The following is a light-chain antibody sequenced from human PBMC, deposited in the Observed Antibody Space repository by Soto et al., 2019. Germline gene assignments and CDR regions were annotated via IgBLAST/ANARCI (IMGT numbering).Light chain of an antibody. V-gene: IGKV3-20*01. CDR2: GAS. CDR1: QSVSSNY. Sequence: EIVLTQSPGTLSLSPGERATLSCRTSQSVSSNYLAWYQQKPGQAPRLLIYGASNRATGIPHRFSGSGSGTDFEHTVGRQEPEDFAVYYCHHYGSSLPGSFDAGTKMDIK. CDR3: HHYGSSLPGS. J-gene: IGKJ3*01.